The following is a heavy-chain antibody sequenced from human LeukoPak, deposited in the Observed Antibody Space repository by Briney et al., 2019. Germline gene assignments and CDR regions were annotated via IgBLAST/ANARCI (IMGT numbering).Heavy chain of an antibody. V-gene: IGHV4-34*01. CDR2: INHSGST. D-gene: IGHD2-2*01. Sequence: PSETLSLTCTVSGGSISSYYWSWIRQPPGKGLEWIGEINHSGSTNYNPSLKGRVTISVDTSKNQFSLKLSSVTAADTAVYYCASLWGSRKYQLLSRARFDIWGQGTMVTVSS. J-gene: IGHJ3*02. CDR1: GGSISSYY. CDR3: ASLWGSRKYQLLSRARFDI.